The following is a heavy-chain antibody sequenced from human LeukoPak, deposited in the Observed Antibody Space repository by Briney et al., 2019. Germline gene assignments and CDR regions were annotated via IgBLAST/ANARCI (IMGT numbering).Heavy chain of an antibody. CDR1: GGSFSGYY. D-gene: IGHD2-15*01. CDR2: INHSGST. V-gene: IGHV4-34*01. CDR3: ARVTPGGYCSGGSCYPILDY. Sequence: SETLSLTCAVYGGSFSGYYWSWIRQPPGKGLEWIGEINHSGSTNYNPSLKSRVTISVDTSKNQFSLKLSSVTAADTAVYYCARVTPGGYCSGGSCYPILDYWGQGTLVTVSS. J-gene: IGHJ4*02.